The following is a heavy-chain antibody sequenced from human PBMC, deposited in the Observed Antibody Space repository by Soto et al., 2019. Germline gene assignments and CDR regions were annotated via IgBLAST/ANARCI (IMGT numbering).Heavy chain of an antibody. CDR3: ARGLQSLFDY. CDR1: GFTFSDFA. V-gene: IGHV3-21*01. CDR2: ISSNGNYI. J-gene: IGHJ4*02. Sequence: NPGGSLRLSCRASGFTFSDFAMSWVRQAPGKGLEWVSSISSNGNYIYYADSMKGRFTISRDNAEKSLYVQMTSLRAEDTAVYYCARGLQSLFDYWGQGTLVTVSS.